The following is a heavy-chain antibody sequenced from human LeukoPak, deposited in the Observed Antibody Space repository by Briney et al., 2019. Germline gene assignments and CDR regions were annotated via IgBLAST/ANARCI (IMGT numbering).Heavy chain of an antibody. CDR2: ISNDGGGT. Sequence: GGSLRLSCAASGFIFSSYWMAWVRQAPGKGLQWVSAISNDGGGTTYADFVKGRFTISRDNSKNTLFLQMSSLRAEDTALYYCAKGGSGYFADLWGQGTLVTVSS. D-gene: IGHD3-22*01. CDR3: AKGGSGYFADL. CDR1: GFIFSSYW. V-gene: IGHV3-23*01. J-gene: IGHJ5*02.